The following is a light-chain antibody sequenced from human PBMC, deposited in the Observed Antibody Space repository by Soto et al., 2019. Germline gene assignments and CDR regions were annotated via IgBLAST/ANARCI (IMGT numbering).Light chain of an antibody. J-gene: IGLJ1*01. CDR1: RSDVGAYNY. CDR3: SSFTSRFTFV. V-gene: IGLV2-14*01. Sequence: QSVLTQPASVSGSPGQSIAISCTGTRSDVGAYNYVSWYQQHPGKAPKLMISEVTNRPSGVSDRFSGSKSGNTASLTISGLQAEDEPDYYCSSFTSRFTFVFGTGTKVTVL. CDR2: EVT.